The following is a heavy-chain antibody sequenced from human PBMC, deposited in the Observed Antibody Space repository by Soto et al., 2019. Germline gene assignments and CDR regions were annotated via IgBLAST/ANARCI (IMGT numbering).Heavy chain of an antibody. D-gene: IGHD2-8*01. V-gene: IGHV3-74*01. CDR2: VNPDGSST. CDR1: GFSFSSYW. J-gene: IGHJ4*02. Sequence: GGSLRLSCAASGFSFSSYWMNWVRQVPGKGLVWVSRVNPDGSSTFYVDSVKGRFTISRDNAKNTLHLQMDSLSAEDTAVYYCALDLGHCTNGICSWGQGTLVTVSS. CDR3: ALDLGHCTNGICS.